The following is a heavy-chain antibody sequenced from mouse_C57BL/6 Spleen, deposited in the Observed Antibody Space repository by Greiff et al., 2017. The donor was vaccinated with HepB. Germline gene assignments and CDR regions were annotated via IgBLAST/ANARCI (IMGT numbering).Heavy chain of an antibody. Sequence: VQLQESGAELARPGASVKLSCKASGYTFTSYGISWVKQRTGQGLEWIGEIYPRSGNTYYNEKVKGKATLTADKSSSTAYMELRSLTSEDSAVYFCARGGYSYDLFYAMDYWGQGTSVTVSS. CDR3: ARGGYSYDLFYAMDY. D-gene: IGHD2-12*01. J-gene: IGHJ4*01. CDR1: GYTFTSYG. CDR2: IYPRSGNT. V-gene: IGHV1-81*01.